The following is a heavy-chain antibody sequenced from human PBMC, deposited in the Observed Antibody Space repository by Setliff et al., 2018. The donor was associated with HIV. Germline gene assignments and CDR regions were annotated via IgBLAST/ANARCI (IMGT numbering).Heavy chain of an antibody. Sequence: GGSLRLSCAASGFNFSSHAMNWIRQAPGKGLEWVSSISSTGTYIYYADSMKGRFTISRDNAKNSLYLQMNSLRADETDGYFCARPTNICTLYYGSQTFYMYYYGLDVWGQGTTVTVSS. CDR3: ARPTNICTLYYGSQTFYMYYYGLDV. CDR2: ISSTGTYI. D-gene: IGHD1-26*01. V-gene: IGHV3-21*01. CDR1: GFNFSSHA. J-gene: IGHJ6*02.